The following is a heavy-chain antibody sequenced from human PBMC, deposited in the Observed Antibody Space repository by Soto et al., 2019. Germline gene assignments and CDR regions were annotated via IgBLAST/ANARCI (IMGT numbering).Heavy chain of an antibody. Sequence: QVQLVQSGAEVKKPGSSVKVSCKASGGTFSSYAISWVRQAPGQGLEWMGGIIPIFGTANYAQKFQGRVTITAAESTSTAYMELSSLRSEDTAVYYCAREGARSVAVAATGYYYYYGMDVWGQGTTVTVSS. J-gene: IGHJ6*02. CDR2: IIPIFGTA. D-gene: IGHD6-19*01. CDR3: AREGARSVAVAATGYYYYYGMDV. CDR1: GGTFSSYA. V-gene: IGHV1-69*01.